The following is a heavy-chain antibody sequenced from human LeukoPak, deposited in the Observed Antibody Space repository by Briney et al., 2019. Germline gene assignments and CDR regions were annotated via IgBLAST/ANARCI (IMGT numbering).Heavy chain of an antibody. CDR3: AIRRGYYGSGSYYSLDY. V-gene: IGHV1-69*02. CDR1: GGTFSSYT. D-gene: IGHD3-10*01. CDR2: IIPILGIA. Sequence: SVKVSCKASGGTFSSYTISWVRQAPGQGLEWMGRIIPILGIANYAQKFQGRVTMTEDTSTDTAYMELSSLRSEDTAVYYCAIRRGYYGSGSYYSLDYWGQGTLVTVSS. J-gene: IGHJ4*02.